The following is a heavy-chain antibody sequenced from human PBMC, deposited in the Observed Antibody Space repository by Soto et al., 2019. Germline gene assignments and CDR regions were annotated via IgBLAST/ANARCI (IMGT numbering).Heavy chain of an antibody. CDR3: ATDPVRWQLAFEY. Sequence: GGSLRLSCAASDFTLINAWTNWVRQAPGKGLEWVGRIKSKADGGTTDFATSVKGRFTISRDDSENTVHLQMNSLQTEDTAIYYCATDPVRWQLAFEYWGLGTLVTVSS. D-gene: IGHD1-26*01. CDR1: DFTLINAW. V-gene: IGHV3-15*07. CDR2: IKSKADGGTT. J-gene: IGHJ4*02.